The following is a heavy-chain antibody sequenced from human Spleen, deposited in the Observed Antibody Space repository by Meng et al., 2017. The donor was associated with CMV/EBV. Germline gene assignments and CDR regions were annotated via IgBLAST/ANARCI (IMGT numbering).Heavy chain of an antibody. D-gene: IGHD4-17*01. J-gene: IGHJ5*02. V-gene: IGHV4-39*07. CDR1: GGSMGRGTYH. CDR2: IYYNGNT. CDR3: ALPTVNWFDP. Sequence: GSLRLSCTVSGGSMGRGTYHWAWNRQPPGKGLEWIGSIYYNGNTFYNPSLKSRVTISGDTSKNQFSLKVNSLTAADTSVYYCALPTVNWFDPWGHGTLVTVSS.